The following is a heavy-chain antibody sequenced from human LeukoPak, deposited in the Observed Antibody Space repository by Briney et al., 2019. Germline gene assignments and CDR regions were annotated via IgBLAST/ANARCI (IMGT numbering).Heavy chain of an antibody. D-gene: IGHD2-2*01. J-gene: IGHJ5*02. Sequence: SVKVSCKASGGTFSSYTISWARQAPGQGLEWMGRIIPILGIANYAQKFQGRVTITADKSTSTAYMELSSLRSEDTAVYYCAGWPQVVPFHARFDPWGQGTLVTVSS. CDR2: IIPILGIA. V-gene: IGHV1-69*02. CDR3: AGWPQVVPFHARFDP. CDR1: GGTFSSYT.